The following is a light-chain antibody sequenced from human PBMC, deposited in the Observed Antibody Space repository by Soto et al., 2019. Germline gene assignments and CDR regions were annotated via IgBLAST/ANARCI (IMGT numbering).Light chain of an antibody. CDR3: QQYITYSQT. V-gene: IGKV1-5*03. Sequence: IQMTQSPSALSASVGDRVTITCRASQTISNWLAWYQQKPGKAPKLLIYKASTLESGVPSRFSGSGSGTEFTLTIGSLQPEDFATSFCQQYITYSQTFGQGTKVDIK. CDR1: QTISNW. CDR2: KAS. J-gene: IGKJ1*01.